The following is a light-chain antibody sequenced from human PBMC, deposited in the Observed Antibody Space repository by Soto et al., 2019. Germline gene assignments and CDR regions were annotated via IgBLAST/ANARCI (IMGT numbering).Light chain of an antibody. CDR1: QSVDSN. V-gene: IGKV3-15*01. Sequence: EILMTQSPATLSVSPGERATLSCRASQSVDSNLAWYQQKPGQAPRLLIYDTSTRATGVPTRFSGSRSGAEFTLTINSLQSEDFAVYYCQPYNNWPLTFGGGTKVDI. CDR2: DTS. J-gene: IGKJ4*01. CDR3: QPYNNWPLT.